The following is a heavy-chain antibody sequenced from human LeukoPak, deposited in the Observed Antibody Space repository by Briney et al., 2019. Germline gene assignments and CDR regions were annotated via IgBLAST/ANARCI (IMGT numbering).Heavy chain of an antibody. J-gene: IGHJ4*02. V-gene: IGHV4-39*01. Sequence: SETLSLTCTVSGGSISSSSYYWGWIRQPPGKGLEWIGSIYYSGSTYYNPSLKGRVTISVDTSKNQFSLKLSSVTAADTAVYYCARLYGYYDFWSGYYKHFDYWGQGTLVTVSS. D-gene: IGHD3-3*01. CDR3: ARLYGYYDFWSGYYKHFDY. CDR1: GGSISSSSYY. CDR2: IYYSGST.